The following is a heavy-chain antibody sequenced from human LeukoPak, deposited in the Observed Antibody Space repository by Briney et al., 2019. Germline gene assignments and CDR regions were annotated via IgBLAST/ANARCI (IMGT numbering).Heavy chain of an antibody. CDR3: ARVIAAASTRLDY. J-gene: IGHJ4*02. CDR2: INPNSGGT. V-gene: IGHV1-2*02. CDR1: GYTFTDYY. D-gene: IGHD6-13*01. Sequence: ASVKVSCKPSGYTFTDYYMHWVRQAPGQGLEWMGWINPNSGGTNYAQNFQGRVTMTRDTSISTAYMELSRLRSDDTAMYYCARVIAAASTRLDYWGQGTLVTVSS.